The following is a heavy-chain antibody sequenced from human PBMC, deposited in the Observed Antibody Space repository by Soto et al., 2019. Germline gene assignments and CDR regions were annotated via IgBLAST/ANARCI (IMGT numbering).Heavy chain of an antibody. CDR1: GFSFSNSW. V-gene: IGHV3-7*01. CDR2: IKQDGSEK. Sequence: GGSLRLSCEASGFSFSNSWMSWVRQAPGKGLEWVADIKQDGSEKNYVDSVKGRVTISRDNAKNSLYLEMNSLRAEDTAVYYCAKDPYSGAIDSWGLGAVVTVSS. D-gene: IGHD2-15*01. J-gene: IGHJ5*01. CDR3: AKDPYSGAIDS.